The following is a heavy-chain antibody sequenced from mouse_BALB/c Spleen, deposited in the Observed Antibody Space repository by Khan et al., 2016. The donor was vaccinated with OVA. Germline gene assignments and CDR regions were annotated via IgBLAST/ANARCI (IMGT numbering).Heavy chain of an antibody. CDR2: IYLGNSDT. CDR3: TRSYDSYYFDY. J-gene: IGHJ2*01. D-gene: IGHD2-4*01. V-gene: IGHV1-5*01. Sequence: VQLQQSGTVLARPGASVKMSCKASGYSFTSYWMHWVKQRPGQGLEWIGAIYLGNSDTRYNQKFKGKAKLTAVTSASTAYMELSSLTNEDSAVYYCTRSYDSYYFDYWGQGTTLTVSS. CDR1: GYSFTSYW.